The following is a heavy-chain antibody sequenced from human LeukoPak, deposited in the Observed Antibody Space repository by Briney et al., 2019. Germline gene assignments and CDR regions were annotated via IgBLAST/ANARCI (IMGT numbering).Heavy chain of an antibody. D-gene: IGHD2-2*01. J-gene: IGHJ6*02. CDR2: ISAYNGNI. CDR3: ARDGSVYCSSTSCYSGYYYYDMDV. Sequence: EASVKVSCKASGYTFSTYGISWVRQAPGQGLEWMGWISAYNGNINYAQNLQGRVTLTTDTSTSTAYMELRSLRSDDTAVYYCARDGSVYCSSTSCYSGYYYYDMDVWGQGTTVTVSS. CDR1: GYTFSTYG. V-gene: IGHV1-18*01.